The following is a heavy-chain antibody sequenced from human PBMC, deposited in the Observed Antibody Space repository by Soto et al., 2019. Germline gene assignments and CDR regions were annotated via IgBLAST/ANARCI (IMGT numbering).Heavy chain of an antibody. CDR3: ARAGGSYCRDCAYYYGMDV. V-gene: IGHV1-69*01. D-gene: IGHD1-26*01. J-gene: IGHJ6*04. CDR1: GGTFSSYA. Sequence: QVQLVQSGAEVKKPGSSVKVSCKASGGTFSSYAISWVRQAPGQELEWMGGIIPIFGTANYAQKFQGRVTITADESTSTAYMELSSLRSEDTAVYYCARAGGSYCRDCAYYYGMDVWGEGTTVTVSS. CDR2: IIPIFGTA.